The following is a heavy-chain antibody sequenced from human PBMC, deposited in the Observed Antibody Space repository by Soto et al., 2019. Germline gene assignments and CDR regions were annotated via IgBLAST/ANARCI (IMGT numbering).Heavy chain of an antibody. Sequence: PGGSLRLSCAAPGFTFSSYSMNWVRQAPGKGLEWVSYISGGSNTIYYADSLKGRFTISRDNAKNSLFLQMNSLRAEDTALYYCARDRASGSSSRAFDLWGQGTMVTVSS. V-gene: IGHV3-48*01. D-gene: IGHD3-10*01. CDR1: GFTFSSYS. CDR2: ISGGSNTI. J-gene: IGHJ3*01. CDR3: ARDRASGSSSRAFDL.